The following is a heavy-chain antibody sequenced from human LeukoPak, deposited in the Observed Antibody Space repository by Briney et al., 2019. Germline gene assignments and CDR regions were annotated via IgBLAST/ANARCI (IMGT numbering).Heavy chain of an antibody. J-gene: IGHJ4*02. D-gene: IGHD3-22*01. V-gene: IGHV1-8*01. CDR3: ARDLIGYDSSGYPSFFDY. Sequence: ASVKVSCKASGYTFTSYDINWVRQATGQGLEWMGWMNPNSGNTGYAQKFQGRVTMTRNTSISTAYMELSSLRSEDTAVYYCARDLIGYDSSGYPSFFDYWGQGTLVTVSS. CDR2: MNPNSGNT. CDR1: GYTFTSYD.